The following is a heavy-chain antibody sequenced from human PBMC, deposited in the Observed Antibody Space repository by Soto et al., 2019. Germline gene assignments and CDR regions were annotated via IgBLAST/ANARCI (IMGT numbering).Heavy chain of an antibody. Sequence: PSETLSLTCTVSGDSVSSVGFHWAWLRRPPGKGLEWIGYIYNGGSTYYRPSLKSRVTISLDKSENQFSLKVTSLTAADTAVYYCASRDPGTSVDYWGQGTLVTVSS. V-gene: IGHV4-30-4*01. D-gene: IGHD1-7*01. CDR1: GDSVSSVGFH. J-gene: IGHJ4*02. CDR3: ASRDPGTSVDY. CDR2: IYNGGST.